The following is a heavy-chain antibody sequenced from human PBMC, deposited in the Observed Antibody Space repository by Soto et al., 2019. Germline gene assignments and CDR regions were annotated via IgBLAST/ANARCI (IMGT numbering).Heavy chain of an antibody. D-gene: IGHD3-10*01. CDR3: ARDLVGVRGVGYYYGMDV. Sequence: ASVKVSCKASGYTFTGYYMHWVRQAPGQGLEWMGWINPNSGGTNYAQKFQGWVTMTRGTSISTAYMELSRLRSDDTAVYYCARDLVGVRGVGYYYGMDVWGQGTTVTVSS. CDR2: INPNSGGT. V-gene: IGHV1-2*04. J-gene: IGHJ6*02. CDR1: GYTFTGYY.